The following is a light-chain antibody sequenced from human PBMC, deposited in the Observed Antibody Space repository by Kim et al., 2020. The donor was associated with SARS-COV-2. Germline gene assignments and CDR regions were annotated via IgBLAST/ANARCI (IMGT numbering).Light chain of an antibody. Sequence: SPGERATLSCRASQSVSRDCLAWYQQKPGQPPRLFIYGASNRATGISDRFTGSGSGTDFTLTINRLEPGDSAVYYCQQYGSSPLTFGGGTKVEI. J-gene: IGKJ4*01. V-gene: IGKV3-20*01. CDR2: GAS. CDR1: QSVSRDC. CDR3: QQYGSSPLT.